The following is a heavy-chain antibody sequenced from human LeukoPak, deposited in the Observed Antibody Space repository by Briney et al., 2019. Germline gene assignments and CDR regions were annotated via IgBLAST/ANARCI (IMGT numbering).Heavy chain of an antibody. Sequence: GGSLRLSCAASGFTFSSYGMHWVRQAPGKGLEWVAFIRYDGSNKYYADSVKGRFTISRDNSKNTLYLQMNSLRAEDTAVYYCAKGLIAAGPGAEHFQHWGQGTLVTVSS. V-gene: IGHV3-30*02. D-gene: IGHD6-13*01. CDR1: GFTFSSYG. CDR3: AKGLIAAGPGAEHFQH. J-gene: IGHJ1*01. CDR2: IRYDGSNK.